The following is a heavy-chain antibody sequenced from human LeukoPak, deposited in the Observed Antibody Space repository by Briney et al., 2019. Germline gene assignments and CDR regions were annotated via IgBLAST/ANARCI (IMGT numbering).Heavy chain of an antibody. V-gene: IGHV3-49*04. CDR3: TRDRRGAGDAFDY. CDR1: GFTFGDYA. J-gene: IGHJ4*02. D-gene: IGHD7-27*01. CDR2: IRSKAYGGTT. Sequence: PGRSLRLSCTASGFTFGDYAMSWVRQAPGKGREGVGFIRSKAYGGTTEYAASVKGRFTISRDDSKSIAYLQMNSLKTEDTAVYYCTRDRRGAGDAFDYWGQGTLVTVSS.